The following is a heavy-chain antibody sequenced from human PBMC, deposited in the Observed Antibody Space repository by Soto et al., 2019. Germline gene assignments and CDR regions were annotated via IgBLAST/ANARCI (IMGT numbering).Heavy chain of an antibody. CDR1: GFTVSSNY. D-gene: IGHD3-10*01. CDR3: ARELLWFGESRTLYYYMDV. V-gene: IGHV3-66*01. J-gene: IGHJ6*03. Sequence: GGFLRLSCAASGFTVSSNYMSWVRQAPGKGLEWISVIYSGGSTYYADSVKGRVTISRGNSKNTLYLQMTSLRAEDTAVYYCARELLWFGESRTLYYYMDVWGKGTTVTVSS. CDR2: IYSGGST.